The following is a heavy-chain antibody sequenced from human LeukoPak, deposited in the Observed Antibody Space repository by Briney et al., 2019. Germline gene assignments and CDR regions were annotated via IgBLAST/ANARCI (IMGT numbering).Heavy chain of an antibody. V-gene: IGHV4-31*03. J-gene: IGHJ4*02. CDR2: IYYSGST. CDR3: ARSVLGYSYGLHIDY. Sequence: SQTLSLTCTVSGGSISSGGYYWSWIRQHPGKGLEWIGYIYYSGSTYYNPSLKSRVTISVDTSKNQFSLKLSSVTAADTAVYYCARSVLGYSYGLHIDYWGQGTLVTVSS. D-gene: IGHD5-18*01. CDR1: GGSISSGGYY.